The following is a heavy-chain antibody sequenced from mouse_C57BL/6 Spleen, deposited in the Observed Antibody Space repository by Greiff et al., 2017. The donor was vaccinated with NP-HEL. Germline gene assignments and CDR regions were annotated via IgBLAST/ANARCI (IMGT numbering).Heavy chain of an antibody. CDR2: ISSGGSYT. D-gene: IGHD2-5*01. CDR3: ARQRDSNYFDY. V-gene: IGHV5-6*01. Sequence: EVQLVESGGDLVKPGGSLKLSCAASGFTFSSYGMSWVRQTPDKRLEWVATISSGGSYTYYPDSVKGRFTISRDNAKNTLYLQMSSLKSEDTAMYYCARQRDSNYFDYWGQGTTLTVSS. CDR1: GFTFSSYG. J-gene: IGHJ2*01.